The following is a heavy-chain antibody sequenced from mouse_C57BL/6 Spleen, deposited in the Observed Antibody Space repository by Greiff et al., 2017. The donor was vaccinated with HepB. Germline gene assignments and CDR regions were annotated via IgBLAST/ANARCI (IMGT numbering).Heavy chain of an antibody. Sequence: EVKLMESGPGLVKPSQSLSLTCSVTGYSITSGYYWNWIRQFPGNKLEWMGYISYDGSNNYNPSLKNRISITRDTSKNQFFLKLNSVTTEDTATYYCASYYGNYALDYYAMDYWGQGTSVTVSS. CDR2: ISYDGSN. CDR1: GYSITSGYY. J-gene: IGHJ4*01. D-gene: IGHD2-1*01. V-gene: IGHV3-6*01. CDR3: ASYYGNYALDYYAMDY.